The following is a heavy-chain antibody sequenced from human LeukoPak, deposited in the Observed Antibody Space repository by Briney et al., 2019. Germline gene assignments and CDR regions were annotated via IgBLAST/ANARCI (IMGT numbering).Heavy chain of an antibody. D-gene: IGHD2-8*01. Sequence: GESLKISCKGSGYSFTSYWIGWVRQMPGKGLEWMGIIYPGDSDTRYSPSFQGQVTISADKSISTAYLPWSSLKASDTAMYYCARLDCTNGVCYDAVYWGQGTLVTVSS. CDR2: IYPGDSDT. V-gene: IGHV5-51*01. J-gene: IGHJ4*02. CDR1: GYSFTSYW. CDR3: ARLDCTNGVCYDAVY.